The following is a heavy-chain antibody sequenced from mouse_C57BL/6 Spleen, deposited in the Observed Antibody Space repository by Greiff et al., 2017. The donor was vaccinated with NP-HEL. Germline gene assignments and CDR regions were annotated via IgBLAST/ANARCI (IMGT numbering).Heavy chain of an antibody. D-gene: IGHD2-2*01. CDR2: ISYDGSN. V-gene: IGHV3-6*01. J-gene: IGHJ4*01. Sequence: VQLQQSGPGLVKPSQSLSLTCSVTGYSITSGYYWNWIRQFPGNKLEWMGYISYDGSNNYNPSLKNRISITRDTSKNQFFLKLNSVTTEDTATYYCASYGYDAMDYWGQGTSVTVSS. CDR1: GYSITSGYY. CDR3: ASYGYDAMDY.